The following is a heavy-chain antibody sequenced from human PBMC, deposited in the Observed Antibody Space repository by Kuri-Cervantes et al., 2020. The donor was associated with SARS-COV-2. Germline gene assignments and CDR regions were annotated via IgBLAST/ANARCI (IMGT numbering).Heavy chain of an antibody. V-gene: IGHV3-21*01. CDR3: ARDSGANYFYGMDV. CDR2: INSASSYI. Sequence: GGSLRLSCAASGFTFGTYNMNWVRQAPGKGLEWISSINSASSYIYQIDSVKGRFTISRDNAKNSLYLQMNSLRAEDTAVYYCARDSGANYFYGMDVWGQGTTVTVSS. D-gene: IGHD3-10*01. J-gene: IGHJ6*02. CDR1: GFTFGTYN.